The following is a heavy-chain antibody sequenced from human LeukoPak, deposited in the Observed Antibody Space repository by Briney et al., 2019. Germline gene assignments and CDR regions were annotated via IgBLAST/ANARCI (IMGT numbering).Heavy chain of an antibody. CDR1: GYTFTSYG. D-gene: IGHD2-15*01. Sequence: ASVKVSCKASGYTFTSYGISWVRQAPGQGLEWMGWISAYNGNTKYAQKLQGRVTMTTDTSTSTAYMELRSLRSDDTAVYYCARAGYCSGGSCYPAKTMDVWGQGTTVTVSS. V-gene: IGHV1-18*01. CDR3: ARAGYCSGGSCYPAKTMDV. J-gene: IGHJ6*02. CDR2: ISAYNGNT.